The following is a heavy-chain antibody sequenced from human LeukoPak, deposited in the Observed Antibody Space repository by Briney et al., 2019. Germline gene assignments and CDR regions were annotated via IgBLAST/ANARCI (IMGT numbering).Heavy chain of an antibody. CDR3: TRAGTTFDP. CDR1: GFTLSCAR. J-gene: IGHJ5*02. D-gene: IGHD2/OR15-2a*01. Sequence: GGSLRHACSASGFTLSCARGPSVRQAPGKGLVWVSRIDTDGSSTTYADSVKGRFTISRDNAKNTLYLQMNSLRDEDTAIYYFTRAGTTFDPSGQGTLVSVSS. CDR2: IDTDGSST. V-gene: IGHV3-74*01.